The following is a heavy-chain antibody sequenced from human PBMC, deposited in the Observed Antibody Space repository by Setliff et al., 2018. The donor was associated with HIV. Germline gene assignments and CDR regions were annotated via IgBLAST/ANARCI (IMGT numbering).Heavy chain of an antibody. V-gene: IGHV3-23*01. J-gene: IGHJ4*02. CDR1: GFTFSSYA. CDR3: ASARIPTGGTSTSFDY. Sequence: GGSLRLSCAASGFTFSSYAMSWVRQAPGKGLEWVSAISPSGGRTYYIDSVKGRFTISRDNSKNTLYLQLNSLRPEDTGVYYCASARIPTGGTSTSFDYCGQGTLVTVS. CDR2: ISPSGGRT. D-gene: IGHD1-1*01.